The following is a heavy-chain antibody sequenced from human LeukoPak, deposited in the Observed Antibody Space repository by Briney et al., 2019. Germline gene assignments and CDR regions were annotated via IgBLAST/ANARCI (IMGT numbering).Heavy chain of an antibody. CDR1: GFTFSSYW. V-gene: IGHV3-7*01. CDR3: ARDMGYSYGYSYFDH. CDR2: IKQDGSEK. D-gene: IGHD5-18*01. Sequence: PGGSLRLSCAASGFTFSSYWMSWVRQAPGKGLEWVANIKQDGSEKYYVDSVKGRFTISRDNAKNSLYLQMNSLRAEDTAVYYCARDMGYSYGYSYFDHWGQGTLVTVSS. J-gene: IGHJ4*02.